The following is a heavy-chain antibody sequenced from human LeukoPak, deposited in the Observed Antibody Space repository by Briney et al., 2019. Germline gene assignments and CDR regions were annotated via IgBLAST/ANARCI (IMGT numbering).Heavy chain of an antibody. Sequence: PSESLSLTCAVSGYSISSGYYWGWIRQPPGKGLEWIGSIYHSGNTYYNPSLKSRVTISVDTSKNQYSLKLSSVTAADTALDYCARERGGEYSSSGYYNWFDPWGQGTLVTVSS. J-gene: IGHJ5*02. V-gene: IGHV4-38-2*02. D-gene: IGHD6-13*01. CDR3: ARERGGEYSSSGYYNWFDP. CDR1: GYSISSGYY. CDR2: IYHSGNT.